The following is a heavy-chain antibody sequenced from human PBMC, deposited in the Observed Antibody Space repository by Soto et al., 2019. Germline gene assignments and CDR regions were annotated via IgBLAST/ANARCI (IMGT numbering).Heavy chain of an antibody. CDR2: IWYDGTKK. CDR1: GFSLRTYS. Sequence: PGGSLRLSCAASGFSLRTYSMRWLRRAPGKGLEWVAFIWYDGTKKFYANSVKGRSTISKDNSNNILYLQMSGLRAEDTAVYYCARDVVTAVAGSVNWFDPWGQGTLVTVSS. J-gene: IGHJ5*02. CDR3: ARDVVTAVAGSVNWFDP. V-gene: IGHV3-33*01. D-gene: IGHD6-19*01.